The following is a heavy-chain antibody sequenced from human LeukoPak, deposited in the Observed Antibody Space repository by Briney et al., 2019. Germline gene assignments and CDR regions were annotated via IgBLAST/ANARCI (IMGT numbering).Heavy chain of an antibody. CDR2: IKSNSDGGTI. Sequence: GGSLRLSCATSGFTFSNAWMNWVRQAPGKGLEWVGRIKSNSDGGTIDYAAPVKGRFTLSRDDSKTTLYLQMNSLQTEDTAVYYCATDFYDSTWGQGTLVTVSS. CDR1: GFTFSNAW. D-gene: IGHD3-22*01. CDR3: ATDFYDST. J-gene: IGHJ5*02. V-gene: IGHV3-15*07.